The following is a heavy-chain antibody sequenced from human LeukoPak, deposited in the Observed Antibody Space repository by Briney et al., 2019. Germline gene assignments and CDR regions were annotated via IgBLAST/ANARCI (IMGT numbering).Heavy chain of an antibody. J-gene: IGHJ4*02. Sequence: ASVKVSCKASGYTFTGYYMHWVRQAPGQGLEWMGWINPNSGATNYAQKFQGRVTMTRDTSISTAYMELSRLRSDDTAVYYCATYYYGSGSYYRTFDYWGQGTLVTVSS. V-gene: IGHV1-2*02. CDR1: GYTFTGYY. D-gene: IGHD3-10*01. CDR2: INPNSGAT. CDR3: ATYYYGSGSYYRTFDY.